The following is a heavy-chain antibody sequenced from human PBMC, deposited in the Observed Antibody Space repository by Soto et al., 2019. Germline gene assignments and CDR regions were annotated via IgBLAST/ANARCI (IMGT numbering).Heavy chain of an antibody. J-gene: IGHJ6*02. CDR2: IIPIFGTA. CDR1: GGTFSSYA. D-gene: IGHD3-16*01. V-gene: IGHV1-69*01. CDR3: ARSIWSGGSQAPYVPYGMDV. Sequence: QVQLVQSGAEVKKPGSSVKVSCKASGGTFSSYAISWVRQAPGQGLEWMGGIIPIFGTANYAQKFQGRVTITADESTSTAYMELSSLRSEDTAVYYCARSIWSGGSQAPYVPYGMDVWGQGTTVTVSS.